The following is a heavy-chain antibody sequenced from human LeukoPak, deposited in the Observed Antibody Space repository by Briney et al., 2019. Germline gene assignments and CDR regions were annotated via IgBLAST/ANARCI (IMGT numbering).Heavy chain of an antibody. V-gene: IGHV4-34*01. Sequence: SETLSLTCAVYGGSFSGYYWSWIRQPPGKGLEWIGEINHSGSTNYNPSLKSRVTISVDTSKNQFSLKLSSVTAADTAVYYCARGNLVAATPFDYWGQGTLVTVSS. CDR3: ARGNLVAATPFDY. J-gene: IGHJ4*02. D-gene: IGHD2-15*01. CDR1: GGSFSGYY. CDR2: INHSGST.